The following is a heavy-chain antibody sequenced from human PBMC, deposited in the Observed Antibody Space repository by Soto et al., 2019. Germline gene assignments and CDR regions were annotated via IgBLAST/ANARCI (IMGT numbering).Heavy chain of an antibody. CDR3: ARDHHYGDNWAFDY. CDR2: IYHGGNI. D-gene: IGHD3-16*01. J-gene: IGHJ4*02. CDR1: GDSINTNDW. V-gene: IGHV4-4*02. Sequence: QVHLQESGPGLVKPWGTVSLTCDVSGDSINTNDWWNWVRQPPGKGLEWIGEIYHGGNIIYKPSFKSRVTISMDKSKNQISLNLLSVTAADTAVYYCARDHHYGDNWAFDYWGQGALVTVSS.